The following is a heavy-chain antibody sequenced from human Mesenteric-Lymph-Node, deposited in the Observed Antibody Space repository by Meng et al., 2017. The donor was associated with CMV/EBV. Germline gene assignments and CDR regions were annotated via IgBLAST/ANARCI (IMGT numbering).Heavy chain of an antibody. CDR3: ARGHYDILTGWNFRMDV. J-gene: IGHJ6*02. CDR2: IHSGANT. D-gene: IGHD3-9*01. V-gene: IGHV3-66*02. CDR1: GFTFSSHE. Sequence: GESLKISCAASGFTFSSHEMNWVRQAPGKGLEWVSVIHSGANTYYADSVKGRFTISRDNSKNTLYLQMNSLRAEDTAVYYCARGHYDILTGWNFRMDVWGQGTTVTVSS.